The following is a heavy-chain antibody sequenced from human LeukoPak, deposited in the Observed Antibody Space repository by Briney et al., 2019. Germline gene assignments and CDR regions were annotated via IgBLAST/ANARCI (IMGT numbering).Heavy chain of an antibody. J-gene: IGHJ5*02. CDR2: LGTDGTYT. D-gene: IGHD4-11*01. Sequence: GGSLRLSCAASGFNLRDYWMHWVRQAPGKGLVWVSRLGTDGTYTNYADSVTGRFTISRDNAKNTLYLQMDSLRAEDTSFYYCVRDPSNSGNWFDLWGQGTLVTVSS. CDR1: GFNLRDYW. V-gene: IGHV3-74*01. CDR3: VRDPSNSGNWFDL.